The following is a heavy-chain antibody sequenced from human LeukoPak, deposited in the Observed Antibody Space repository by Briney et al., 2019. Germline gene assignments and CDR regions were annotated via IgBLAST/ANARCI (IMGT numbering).Heavy chain of an antibody. CDR2: IKQDGSEK. V-gene: IGHV3-7*03. D-gene: IGHD3-10*01. CDR3: ARVGDYYGSGSYYTPFDY. CDR1: GFTFSSYW. Sequence: GGSLRLSCAASGFTFSSYWMSWVRQAPGKGLEWVANIKQDGSEKYYVDSVKGRFTISRDNAKNSLYLQMNSLRAEDTAVYYCARVGDYYGSGSYYTPFDYWGQGTLVTVCS. J-gene: IGHJ4*02.